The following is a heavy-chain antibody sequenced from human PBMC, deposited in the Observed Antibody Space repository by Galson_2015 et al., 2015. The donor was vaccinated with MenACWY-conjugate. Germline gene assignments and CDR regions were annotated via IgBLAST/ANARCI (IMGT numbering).Heavy chain of an antibody. CDR2: IDPTDSYT. CDR3: ARHKGTWYFED. Sequence: QSGAEVKKPGGSLRISCKGSGYSFTCYYISWVRQMPGKGLEWMGRIDPTDSYTNYSPSVQGHVTISADKSVNTAYLQWSSLKASDTALYYCARHKGTWYFEDWGQGSLVTVSS. CDR1: GYSFTCYY. J-gene: IGHJ4*02. D-gene: IGHD6-13*01. V-gene: IGHV5-10-1*01.